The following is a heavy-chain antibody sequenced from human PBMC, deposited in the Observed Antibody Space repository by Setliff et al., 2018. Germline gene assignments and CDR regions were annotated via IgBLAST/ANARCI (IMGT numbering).Heavy chain of an antibody. CDR1: GFTFNDYS. V-gene: IGHV3-48*01. Sequence: GGSLRLSCVASGFTFNDYSMNWVRQAPGKGLEWVSHIRSAGTVHYADSVKGRFTISRDDDSNSLYLQMTSLTVEDTAIYYCGALSGLRGFTYGIVNFWGQGTLVTVSS. CDR3: GALSGLRGFTYGIVNF. J-gene: IGHJ4*02. D-gene: IGHD5-18*01. CDR2: IRSAGTV.